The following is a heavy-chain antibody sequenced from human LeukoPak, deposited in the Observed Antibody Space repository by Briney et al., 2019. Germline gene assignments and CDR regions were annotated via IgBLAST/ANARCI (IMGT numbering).Heavy chain of an antibody. V-gene: IGHV1-8*01. J-gene: IGHJ4*02. CDR1: GYTFTGYD. Sequence: ASVRVSCKASGYTFTGYDINWVRQASGQGLEWMGWMNLNGTDTGYAQKFQGRITMTRDTSIDTAYMELSDLRSEDTAQYYCTRGSLSCRSRDYWGQGTRVTVSS. CDR3: TRGSLSCRSRDY. CDR2: MNLNGTDT.